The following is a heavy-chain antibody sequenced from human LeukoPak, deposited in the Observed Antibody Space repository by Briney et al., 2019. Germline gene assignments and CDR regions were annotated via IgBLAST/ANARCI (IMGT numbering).Heavy chain of an antibody. CDR3: ARGVYAKVVPAAKIDP. D-gene: IGHD2-2*01. CDR2: INHSGST. V-gene: IGHV4-34*01. CDR1: GGSFSGYY. J-gene: IGHJ5*02. Sequence: SETLSLTCAVYGGSFSGYYWSWIRRPPGKGLEWIGEINHSGSTNYNPSLKSRVTISVDTSKNQFSLKLSSVTAADTAVYYCARGVYAKVVPAAKIDPWGQGTLVTVSS.